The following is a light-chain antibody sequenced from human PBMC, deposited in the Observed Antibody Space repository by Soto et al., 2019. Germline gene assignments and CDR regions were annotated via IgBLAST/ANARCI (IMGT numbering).Light chain of an antibody. J-gene: IGKJ1*01. V-gene: IGKV3-20*01. CDR2: GAS. Sequence: ENVLTQSPGTLSLSPGERGTLSCRSSQSVSSSYLAWYQQKPGQAPRLLIYGASSRATGIPDRFSGGGSGTDFTLTIGSLQPEDFATYYCQQTSSSPWTFGQGTKVDIK. CDR3: QQTSSSPWT. CDR1: QSVSSSY.